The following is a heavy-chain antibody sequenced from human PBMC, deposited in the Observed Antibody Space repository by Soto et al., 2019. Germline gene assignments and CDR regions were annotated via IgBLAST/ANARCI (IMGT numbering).Heavy chain of an antibody. J-gene: IGHJ4*02. CDR1: GFTFTSSA. CDR2: IAVGSGYT. CDR3: AADGTAWEQKVRSDY. V-gene: IGHV1-58*01. D-gene: IGHD1-26*01. Sequence: SVKVSCKASGFTFTSSAFQWVRQARGQRLEWIGWIAVGSGYTNYAQRFQDRVTLTRDMSTATTYMELSRLTSEDTATYYCAADGTAWEQKVRSDYWGQGTLVTVSS.